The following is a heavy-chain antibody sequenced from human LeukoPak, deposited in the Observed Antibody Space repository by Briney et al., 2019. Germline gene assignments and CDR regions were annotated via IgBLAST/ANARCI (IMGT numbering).Heavy chain of an antibody. CDR1: GFTFSSYT. V-gene: IGHV3-21*01. J-gene: IGHJ4*02. CDR2: ISSSSSYI. Sequence: PGGSLRLSCAASGFTFSSYTMNWVRRAPGKGLEWVSSISSSSSYIYYADSVKGRFTISRDNAKNSLYLQMNSLRAEDTAVYYCARVAWGTVTPFDYWGQGTLVTVSS. CDR3: ARVAWGTVTPFDY. D-gene: IGHD3-16*01.